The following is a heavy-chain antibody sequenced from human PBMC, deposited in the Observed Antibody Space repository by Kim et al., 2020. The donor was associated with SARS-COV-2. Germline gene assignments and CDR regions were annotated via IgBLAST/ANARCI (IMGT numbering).Heavy chain of an antibody. J-gene: IGHJ5*02. CDR2: MNPNSGNT. D-gene: IGHD3-10*01. CDR1: GYTFTSYD. CDR3: ARMGVRGVPTDP. Sequence: ASVKVSCKASGYTFTSYDINWVRQATGQGLEWMGWMNPNSGNTGYAQKFQGRVTMTRNTSISTAYMELSSLRSEDTAVYYCARMGVRGVPTDPWGQGTLVTVSS. V-gene: IGHV1-8*01.